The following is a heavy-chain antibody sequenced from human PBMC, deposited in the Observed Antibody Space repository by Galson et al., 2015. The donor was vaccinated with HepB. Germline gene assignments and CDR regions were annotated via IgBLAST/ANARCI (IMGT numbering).Heavy chain of an antibody. CDR2: ISGSGGST. CDR1: GFTFSSYA. D-gene: IGHD1-26*01. CDR3: ARRGGSYGGWFGP. V-gene: IGHV3-23*01. J-gene: IGHJ5*02. Sequence: SLRLSCAASGFTFSSYAMSWVRQAPGKGLEWVSAISGSGGSTYYADSVKGRFTISRDNSKNTLYLQMNSLRAEDTAVYYCARRGGSYGGWFGPWGQGILVTVSS.